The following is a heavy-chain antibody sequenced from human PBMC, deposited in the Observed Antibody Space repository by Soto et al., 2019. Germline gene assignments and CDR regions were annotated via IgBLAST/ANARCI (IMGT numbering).Heavy chain of an antibody. V-gene: IGHV3-13*01. CDR1: GFPFSSYD. Sequence: EVQLVQSGGGLVQPGGSLRLSCAASGFPFSSYDMHWVRQVEGKGLEWVSSIGADGDTYFLVSVRGRFTVSRDNAENSLFLQMNSLTGGDTATYYCAGGPGMNYWGQGTLVSVSS. CDR2: IGADGDT. CDR3: AGGPGMNY. D-gene: IGHD3-10*01. J-gene: IGHJ4*02.